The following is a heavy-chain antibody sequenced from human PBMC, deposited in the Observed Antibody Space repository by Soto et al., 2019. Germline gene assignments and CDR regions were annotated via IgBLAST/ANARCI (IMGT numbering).Heavy chain of an antibody. Sequence: QVQLVESGGGLVKPGGSLRLSCAASGFTFSDYYMSWIRQAPGKGLEWVSYIVIGSDYTNYADSVKGRFAISRDNAKNSLYLEMNSLRVEDTAVYYCARLRASSWYMGGYLDYWGQGTLVTVPS. D-gene: IGHD6-13*01. CDR2: IVIGSDYT. V-gene: IGHV3-11*06. CDR3: ARLRASSWYMGGYLDY. CDR1: GFTFSDYY. J-gene: IGHJ4*02.